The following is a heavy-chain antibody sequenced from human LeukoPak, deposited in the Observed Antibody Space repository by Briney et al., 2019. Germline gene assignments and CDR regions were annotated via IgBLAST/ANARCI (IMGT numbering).Heavy chain of an antibody. CDR2: INNDGSST. CDR3: ARGYYYDGSGYCDY. J-gene: IGHJ4*02. Sequence: GSLRLSCAASRFTFSSFAMSWVRQAPGKGLVWVSRINNDGSSTDYADSVKGRFTISRDNAKNTLYLQMNRLRAEDTAVYHCARGYYYDGSGYCDYWGQGTLVTVSS. CDR1: RFTFSSFA. D-gene: IGHD3-22*01. V-gene: IGHV3-74*01.